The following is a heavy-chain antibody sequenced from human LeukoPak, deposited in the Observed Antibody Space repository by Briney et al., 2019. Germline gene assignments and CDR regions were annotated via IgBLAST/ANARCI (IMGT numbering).Heavy chain of an antibody. D-gene: IGHD2-8*02. CDR1: GFTFGNYA. CDR2: ITDIGKNT. J-gene: IGHJ4*02. CDR3: AKATQRYCTGGTCYPLDY. V-gene: IGHV3-23*01. Sequence: PGGSLRLSCAASGFTFGNYAMAWVRQSPGKGLEWVSCITDIGKNTYHTDSVKGRFTISRDNSNNTLSLQMNSLRVEDTAVYYCAKATQRYCTGGTCYPLDYWGQGTLVTVSS.